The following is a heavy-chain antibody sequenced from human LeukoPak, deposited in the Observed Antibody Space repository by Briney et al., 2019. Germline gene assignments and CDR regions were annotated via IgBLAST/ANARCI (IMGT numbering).Heavy chain of an antibody. CDR3: AGVVVAATWSGIDY. CDR1: GGSISSYY. V-gene: IGHV4-59*01. J-gene: IGHJ4*02. CDR2: IYYSGST. Sequence: SETLSLTCTVSGGSISSYYWSWIRQPPGKGLEWIGYIYYSGSTNYNPSLKSRVTISVDTSKNQFPLKLSSVTAADTAVYYCAGVVVAATWSGIDYWGQGTLVTVSS. D-gene: IGHD2-15*01.